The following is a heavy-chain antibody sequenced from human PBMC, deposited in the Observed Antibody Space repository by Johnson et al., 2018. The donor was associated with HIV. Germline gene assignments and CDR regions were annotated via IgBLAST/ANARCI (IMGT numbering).Heavy chain of an antibody. CDR3: AKDTLLESGFDI. J-gene: IGHJ3*02. V-gene: IGHV3-9*01. D-gene: IGHD3-3*02. Sequence: VQLVESGGGLVQPGRSLRLSCAASGFTFDDYAMHWVRQAPGKGLEWVSGISWNSGSIGYADSVKGRFTISIDNAKNSLYLQMNSLRAEDTALYYCAKDTLLESGFDIWGQGTMVTVSS. CDR2: ISWNSGSI. CDR1: GFTFDDYA.